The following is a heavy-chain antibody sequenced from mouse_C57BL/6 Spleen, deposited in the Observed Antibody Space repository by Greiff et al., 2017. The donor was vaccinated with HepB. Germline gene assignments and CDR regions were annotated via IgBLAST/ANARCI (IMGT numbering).Heavy chain of an antibody. CDR1: GYTFTSYW. Sequence: QVQLQQPGAELVKPGASVKLSCMASGYTFTSYWMHWVKQRPGQGLEWIGMIHPNSGSTNYNEKFKSKATLTVDKSSSTAYMQLSSLTSEDSAVYYCARYFYGLYFDYWGQGTTLTVSS. J-gene: IGHJ2*01. V-gene: IGHV1-64*01. D-gene: IGHD1-1*01. CDR2: IHPNSGST. CDR3: ARYFYGLYFDY.